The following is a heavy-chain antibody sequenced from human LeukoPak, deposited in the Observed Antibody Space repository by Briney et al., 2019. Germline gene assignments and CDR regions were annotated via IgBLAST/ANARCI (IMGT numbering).Heavy chain of an antibody. J-gene: IGHJ1*01. V-gene: IGHV3-9*01. CDR2: ISWNSGSI. D-gene: IGHD1-26*01. CDR1: GFTFDDYA. Sequence: GGSLRLSCAASGFTFDDYAMHWVRQAPGKGLEWVSGISWNSGSIGYADSVKGRFTISRDNAKNSLYLQMNSLRAEDTALYYCAKDWQWELSKGYFQHWGQGTLVTVSS. CDR3: AKDWQWELSKGYFQH.